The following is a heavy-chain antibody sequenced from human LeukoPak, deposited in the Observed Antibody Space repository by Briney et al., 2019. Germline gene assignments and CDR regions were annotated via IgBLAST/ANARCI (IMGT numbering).Heavy chain of an antibody. D-gene: IGHD6-13*01. Sequence: GGSLRLSCAASGFTFISYGMHWVRQAPGKGLEWVTFIRYDGSNKYYADSVKGRFTISRDNAKNSLYLQMNSLRAEDTALYYCAREGNGIAAAGKSFYYYYMDVWGKGTTVTVSS. CDR1: GFTFISYG. CDR3: AREGNGIAAAGKSFYYYYMDV. V-gene: IGHV3-30*02. J-gene: IGHJ6*03. CDR2: IRYDGSNK.